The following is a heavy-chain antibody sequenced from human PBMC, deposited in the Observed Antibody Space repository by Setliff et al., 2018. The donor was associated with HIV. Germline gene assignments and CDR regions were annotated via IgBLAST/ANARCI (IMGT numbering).Heavy chain of an antibody. D-gene: IGHD1-1*01. V-gene: IGHV3-21*01. CDR3: ARGPRGVHNPPS. CDR1: GFNVSNNY. J-gene: IGHJ5*02. CDR2: ISSSCSYI. Sequence: GGSLRLSCSGSGFNVSNNYMTWVRQAPGKGLEWVSSISSSCSYIYYADAVKGRFTISRNNAKNTLFLQMNSLRAENTAVYYGARGPRGVHNPPSWGQGTLVTVSS.